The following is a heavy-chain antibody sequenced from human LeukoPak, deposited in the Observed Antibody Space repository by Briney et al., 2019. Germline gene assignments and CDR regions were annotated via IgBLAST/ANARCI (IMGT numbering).Heavy chain of an antibody. V-gene: IGHV4-59*01. Sequence: SETLSLTCTVSGGSISSYYWSWIRQPPGKGLEWIGYIYYSGSTNYDPSLKSRVTISVDTSKNQFSLKLSSVTAADTAVYYCARDRSGSYDYWGQGTLVTVSS. CDR3: ARDRSGSYDY. D-gene: IGHD1-26*01. J-gene: IGHJ4*02. CDR2: IYYSGST. CDR1: GGSISSYY.